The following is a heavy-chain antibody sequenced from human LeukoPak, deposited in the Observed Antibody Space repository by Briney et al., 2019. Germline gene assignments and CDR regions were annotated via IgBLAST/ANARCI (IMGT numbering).Heavy chain of an antibody. CDR3: ARDTISDLDY. Sequence: ASVKVSCKASGYPFTSFSIHWVRQAPGERLEWLGYINPATTKTEYSHKFQGRITITRDTSATTAYMELSSLRSEDTAIYYCARDTISDLDYWGQGTLVTVSS. CDR1: GYPFTSFS. D-gene: IGHD3-3*01. CDR2: INPATTKT. J-gene: IGHJ4*02. V-gene: IGHV1-3*01.